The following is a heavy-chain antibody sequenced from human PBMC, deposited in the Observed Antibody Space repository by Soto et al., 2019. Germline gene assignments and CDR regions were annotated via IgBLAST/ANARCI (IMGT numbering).Heavy chain of an antibody. D-gene: IGHD3-3*01. CDR2: ISYDGSNK. CDR1: GFTFSSYG. V-gene: IGHV3-30*18. J-gene: IGHJ4*02. CDR3: AKDGFWSGDAPGAWGY. Sequence: QVQLVESGGGVVQPGRSLRLSCAASGFTFSSYGMHWVRQAPGKGLEWVVVISYDGSNKYYADSVKGRFTISRDNSKNTLYLQMNSLRAEDTAVYYCAKDGFWSGDAPGAWGYWGQGTLVTVSS.